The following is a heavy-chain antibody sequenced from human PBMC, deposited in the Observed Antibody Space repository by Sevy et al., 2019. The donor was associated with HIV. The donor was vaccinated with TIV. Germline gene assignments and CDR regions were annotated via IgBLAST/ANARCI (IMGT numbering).Heavy chain of an antibody. J-gene: IGHJ6*02. V-gene: IGHV3-30*03. CDR3: ATAYSGSYSHSYLYALDV. CDR1: GFSFSYYG. D-gene: IGHD1-26*01. Sequence: GGSLRLSCIGSGFSFSYYGIHWVRQSPGKGLDWVALISHDGINEYYADSVKGRFTISRDNSKNTVYQEMNSLRNEDTAIYFCATAYSGSYSHSYLYALDVWGQGTTVTVSS. CDR2: ISHDGINE.